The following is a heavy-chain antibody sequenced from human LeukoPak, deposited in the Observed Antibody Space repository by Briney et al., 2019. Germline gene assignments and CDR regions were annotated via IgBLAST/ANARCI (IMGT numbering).Heavy chain of an antibody. Sequence: PSETLSLTCTVSGGSISSSSYYWGWIRQPPGKGLEWIGSIYYSGSTYYNPSLKSRVTISVDTSKNQFSLKLSSVTAADTAVYYCARYAAVVTAIGAVDYWGQGTLVTVSS. V-gene: IGHV4-39*07. CDR1: GGSISSSSYY. CDR3: ARYAAVVTAIGAVDY. J-gene: IGHJ4*02. CDR2: IYYSGST. D-gene: IGHD2-21*02.